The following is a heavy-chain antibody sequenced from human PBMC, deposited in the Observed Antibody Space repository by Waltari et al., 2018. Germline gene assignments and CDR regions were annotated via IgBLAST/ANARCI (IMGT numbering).Heavy chain of an antibody. D-gene: IGHD4-17*01. J-gene: IGHJ6*02. CDR2: IKSKTDGGTT. CDR1: GFTFSNAW. V-gene: IGHV3-15*01. CDR3: TTAGNGDLDYYYYYGMDV. Sequence: EVQLVESGGGLVKPGGSLRLSCAASGFTFSNAWMSWVRQAPGKGLEWVGRIKSKTDGGTTYYAAPVKGRFTISRDDSKNTLYLQMNSLKTEDTAVYYCTTAGNGDLDYYYYYGMDVWGQGTTVTVSS.